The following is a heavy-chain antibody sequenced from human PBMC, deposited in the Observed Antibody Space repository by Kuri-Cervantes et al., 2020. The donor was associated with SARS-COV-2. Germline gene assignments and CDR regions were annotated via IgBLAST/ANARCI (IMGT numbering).Heavy chain of an antibody. V-gene: IGHV3-7*03. D-gene: IGHD1-7*01. Sequence: GESLKISCAASGFTFSSYWMSWVRQAPGKGLEWVANIKQDGSEKYYVDSVKGRFTISRDNAKNSLYLQMNSLRVEDSALYFCAKSPPDSITNYLYYFDLWGQGTLVTVSS. CDR2: IKQDGSEK. J-gene: IGHJ4*02. CDR3: AKSPPDSITNYLYYFDL. CDR1: GFTFSSYW.